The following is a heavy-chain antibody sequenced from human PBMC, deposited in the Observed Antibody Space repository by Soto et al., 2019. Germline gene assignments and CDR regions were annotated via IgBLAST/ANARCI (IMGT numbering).Heavy chain of an antibody. J-gene: IGHJ6*02. D-gene: IGHD2-2*01. CDR2: ISYDGSNK. CDR1: GFTFSSYA. CDR3: ARGCISTSCYYYYGMDV. V-gene: IGHV3-30-3*01. Sequence: QVQLVESGGGVVQPGRSLRLSCAASGFTFSSYAMHWVRQAPGKGLEWVAVISYDGSNKYYADSVKGRFTISRDNSKNTLYLQRNSLRAEDTAVYYCARGCISTSCYYYYGMDVWGQGTTVTVSS.